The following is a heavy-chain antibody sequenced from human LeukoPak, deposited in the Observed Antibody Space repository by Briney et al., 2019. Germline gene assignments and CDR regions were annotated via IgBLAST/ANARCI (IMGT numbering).Heavy chain of an antibody. V-gene: IGHV4-39*07. CDR1: GASISSSTYY. CDR2: IYYSGST. CDR3: ARANHYGSGSYYNYYYYYMDV. Sequence: SETLSLTCTVSGASISSSTYYWGWIRQPPGKGLEWIGSIYYSGSTYYNPSLKSRVTISVDTSKNQFSLKLSSVTAADTAVYYCARANHYGSGSYYNYYYYYMDVWGKGTTVTVSS. J-gene: IGHJ6*03. D-gene: IGHD3-10*01.